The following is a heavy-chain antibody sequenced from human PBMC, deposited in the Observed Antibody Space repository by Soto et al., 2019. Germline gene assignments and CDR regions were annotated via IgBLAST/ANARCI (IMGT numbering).Heavy chain of an antibody. V-gene: IGHV1-69*06. CDR3: ARVLSCRSTSCYTGTNYYYGMDV. J-gene: IGHJ6*02. Sequence: QVQLVQSGAEVKKPGSSVKVSCKASGGTFSSYAISWVRQAPGQGLEWMGGIIPIFGTANYAQKFQGRVTITADKSTSTAYMELSSLRSEDTAVYYCARVLSCRSTSCYTGTNYYYGMDVWGQGTTVTVSS. CDR1: GGTFSSYA. D-gene: IGHD2-2*02. CDR2: IIPIFGTA.